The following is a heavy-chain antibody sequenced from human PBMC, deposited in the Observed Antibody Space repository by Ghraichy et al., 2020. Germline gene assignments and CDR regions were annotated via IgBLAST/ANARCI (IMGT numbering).Heavy chain of an antibody. CDR1: GYTFTSYG. CDR2: ISAYSGNT. J-gene: IGHJ4*02. D-gene: IGHD1-1*01. Sequence: ASVKVSCNASGYTFTSYGITWVRQAPGQGLEWMGWISAYSGNTNYAQKFQGRVTMTTDTSTSTAYMELRSLRSDETAVYYCTRGGWNLKGAFDFWGQGTLVTVYS. V-gene: IGHV1-18*04. CDR3: TRGGWNLKGAFDF.